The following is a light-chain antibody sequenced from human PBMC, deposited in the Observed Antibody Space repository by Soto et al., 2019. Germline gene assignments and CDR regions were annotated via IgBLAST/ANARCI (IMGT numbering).Light chain of an antibody. V-gene: IGLV1-40*01. CDR2: GNS. Sequence: QSVLTQPPSVSGAPGQRVTISCTGNNSNIGAGYDVLWYQQLPGTAPRLLIYGNSNRPSGVPDRFAGSKSGTSASVVITGLHADDEADYYYQSYDSGQSGHVLFGGGTKLTVL. J-gene: IGLJ3*02. CDR3: QSYDSGQSGHVL. CDR1: NSNIGAGYD.